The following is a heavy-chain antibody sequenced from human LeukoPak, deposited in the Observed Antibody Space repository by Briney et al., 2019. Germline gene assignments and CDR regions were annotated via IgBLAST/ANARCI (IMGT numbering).Heavy chain of an antibody. D-gene: IGHD3-16*01. CDR2: IRDDGSNK. Sequence: GGSLRLSCAASGFTFSSYGMHWVRQAPGKGLEWVAFIRDDGSNKYCADSVKGRFTISRDNAKNSLYLQMNSLRAEDTALYYCASTGGLGYWGQGTLVTVSS. CDR3: ASTGGLGY. V-gene: IGHV3-30*02. J-gene: IGHJ4*02. CDR1: GFTFSSYG.